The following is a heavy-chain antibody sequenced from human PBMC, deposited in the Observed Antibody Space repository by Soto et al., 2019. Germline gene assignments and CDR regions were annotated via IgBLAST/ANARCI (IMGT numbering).Heavy chain of an antibody. CDR3: ARATTGYYYYGMDV. CDR2: INWNGGST. CDR1: GFTSDDYG. Sequence: PGGSLRLSCAASGFTSDDYGMSWVRQAPGKGLEWVSGINWNGGSTGYADSVKGRFTISRDNAKNSLYLQMNSLRAEDTALYYCARATTGYYYYGMDVWGQGTTVTVSS. D-gene: IGHD4-4*01. J-gene: IGHJ6*02. V-gene: IGHV3-20*04.